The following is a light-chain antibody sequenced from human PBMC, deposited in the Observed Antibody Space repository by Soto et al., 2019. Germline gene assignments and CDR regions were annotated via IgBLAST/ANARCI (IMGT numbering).Light chain of an antibody. Sequence: DIQMTQSPSIRSASVGDRVTITCRASQSISSRLAWYQQKPGKAPKLLIYKTSTLESGVPSRFSGSGSGTEFPLTISSLQPDDFATYYCQQYDSYSRTFGQGTKVEIK. J-gene: IGKJ1*01. CDR1: QSISSR. V-gene: IGKV1-5*03. CDR3: QQYDSYSRT. CDR2: KTS.